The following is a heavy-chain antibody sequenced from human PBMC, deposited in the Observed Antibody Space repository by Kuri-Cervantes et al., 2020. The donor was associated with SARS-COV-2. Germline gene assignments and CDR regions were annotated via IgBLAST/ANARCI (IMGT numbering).Heavy chain of an antibody. V-gene: IGHV3-66*01. CDR2: IYSGGST. Sequence: GGSLRLSCAASGFTVSSNYMSWVRQAPGKGLEWVSVIYSGGSTYYADSVTGRFTISRDNARNSLSLQMNSLRAEDTAMYYCATDTAMVDYWGQGTLVTVSS. J-gene: IGHJ4*02. D-gene: IGHD5-18*01. CDR1: GFTVSSNY. CDR3: ATDTAMVDY.